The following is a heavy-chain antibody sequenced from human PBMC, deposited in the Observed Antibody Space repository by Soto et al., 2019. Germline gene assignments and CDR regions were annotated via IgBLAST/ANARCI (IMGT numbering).Heavy chain of an antibody. Sequence: QVQLVQSGAEVKKPGSSVKVSCKAPGGTFSSYAISWVRQAPGQGLEWMGGIIPIFGTANYTQKFQCRVTLTADESTSTGYMELSSLTPEDTAVYYCARLHGVSSIIAIYYYSYCGMDVCGQGTTVTVSS. J-gene: IGHJ6*02. CDR2: IIPIFGTA. CDR1: GGTFSSYA. CDR3: ARLHGVSSIIAIYYYSYCGMDV. V-gene: IGHV1-69*01. D-gene: IGHD2-8*01.